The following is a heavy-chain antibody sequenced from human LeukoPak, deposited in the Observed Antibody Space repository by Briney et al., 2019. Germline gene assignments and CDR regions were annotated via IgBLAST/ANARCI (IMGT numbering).Heavy chain of an antibody. D-gene: IGHD1-1*01. V-gene: IGHV4-59*11. CDR3: ARGLATDSN. CDR2: IYYSGST. J-gene: IGHJ4*02. CDR1: GGSISSHY. Sequence: PSETLSLTCTVSGGSISSHYWSWIRQPPGKGLEWIGYIYYSGSTNYNPSLKSRVTISVDTSKNQFSLKLSSVTAADTAVYYCARGLATDSNWGQGTLVTVSS.